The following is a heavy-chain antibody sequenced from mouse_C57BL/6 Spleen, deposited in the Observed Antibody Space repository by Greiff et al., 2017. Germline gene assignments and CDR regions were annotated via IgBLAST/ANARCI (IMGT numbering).Heavy chain of an antibody. CDR3: ARARGGYYGYFDV. V-gene: IGHV1-69*01. Sequence: VKLQQPGAELVMPGASVKLSCKASGYTFTSYWMHWVKQRPGHGLEWIGEIDPSDSYTNYNQKFKGKSTLTVDKSSSTAYMQLSSLTSEDSAVYYCARARGGYYGYFDVWGTGTTVTVSS. CDR2: IDPSDSYT. J-gene: IGHJ1*03. D-gene: IGHD1-1*02. CDR1: GYTFTSYW.